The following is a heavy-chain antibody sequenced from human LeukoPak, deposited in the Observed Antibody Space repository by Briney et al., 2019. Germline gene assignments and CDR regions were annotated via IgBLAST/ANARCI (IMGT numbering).Heavy chain of an antibody. CDR3: ARDQARTTTWYLYMNY. D-gene: IGHD3/OR15-3a*01. Sequence: GASVKVSCKASGYSFTGYYIHWVRQAPGQGPEWMGRIDPNSGGTNSAQKFQARVTLTRDTSIATVYMELSSLRSNDTAVYYCARDQARTTTWYLYMNYWGQETLVTVSS. CDR2: IDPNSGGT. J-gene: IGHJ4*02. V-gene: IGHV1-2*06. CDR1: GYSFTGYY.